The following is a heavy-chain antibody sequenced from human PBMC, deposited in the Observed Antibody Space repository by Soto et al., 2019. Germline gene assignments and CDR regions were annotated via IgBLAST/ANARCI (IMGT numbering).Heavy chain of an antibody. CDR2: IYSGGNT. V-gene: IGHV3-53*01. Sequence: EVQLVESGGGLIQPGGSLRLSCAASGFTVSSNYMSWVRQAPGKGLEWVSVIYSGGNTYYADSVKGRFTISRDNSKNTLYLQMNSLRAEDTAVYYCAMRYSSGWGNAFDIWGQGTMVTVSS. CDR1: GFTVSSNY. CDR3: AMRYSSGWGNAFDI. J-gene: IGHJ3*02. D-gene: IGHD6-19*01.